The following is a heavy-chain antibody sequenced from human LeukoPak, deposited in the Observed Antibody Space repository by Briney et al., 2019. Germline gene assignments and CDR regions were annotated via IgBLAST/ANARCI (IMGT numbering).Heavy chain of an antibody. CDR2: IWYDGSNR. J-gene: IGHJ4*02. V-gene: IGHV3-33*08. CDR3: ARVADCGGDCYPTLDY. CDR1: GFTFSSYG. Sequence: GGSLRLSCAASGFTFSSYGMHWVRQAPGKGLEWVAVIWYDGSNRYYTDSVKGRFTISRDNSKNTLYLQMSSLRAQDTAVYYCARVADCGGDCYPTLDYWGQGTLVTVSS. D-gene: IGHD2-21*02.